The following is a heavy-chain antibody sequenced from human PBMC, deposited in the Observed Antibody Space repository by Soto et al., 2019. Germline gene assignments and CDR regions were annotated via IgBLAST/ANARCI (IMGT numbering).Heavy chain of an antibody. CDR2: IYYSGST. V-gene: IGHV4-39*01. CDR1: GGSISSSSYY. J-gene: IGHJ6*02. CDR3: ASGYGGSYYYYGMDV. D-gene: IGHD2-15*01. Sequence: SSETLSLTCTVSGGSISSSSYYWGWIRQPPGKGLEWIGSIYYSGSTYYNPSLKSRVTISVDTSKNQFSLKLSSVTAADTAVYYCASGYGGSYYYYGMDVWGQGTTVTVSS.